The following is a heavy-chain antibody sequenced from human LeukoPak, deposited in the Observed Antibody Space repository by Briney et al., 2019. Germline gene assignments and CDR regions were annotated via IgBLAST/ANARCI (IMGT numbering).Heavy chain of an antibody. D-gene: IGHD3-10*01. CDR2: IYSGGST. V-gene: IGHV3-53*01. Sequence: PGGSLRLSCAASGFTVSSNYMSWVRQAPGKGLEWVSVIYSGGSTYYADSVKGRFTISRDNSKNTLYLQMNTLRAEDTAVYYCARDSFGSWYFDLWGRGTLVTVSS. J-gene: IGHJ2*01. CDR1: GFTVSSNY. CDR3: ARDSFGSWYFDL.